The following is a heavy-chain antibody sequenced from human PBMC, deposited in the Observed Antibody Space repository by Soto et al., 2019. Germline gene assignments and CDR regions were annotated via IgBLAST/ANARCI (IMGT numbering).Heavy chain of an antibody. J-gene: IGHJ5*02. CDR1: GFTFGDYA. CDR3: TRRYYYDSSGYYPA. D-gene: IGHD3-22*01. CDR2: IRSKAYGGTT. Sequence: SLRLSCTASGFTFGDYAMSWVRQAPGKGLEWVGFIRSKAYGGTTEYVASVKGRFTISRDDSKSIAYLQMNSLKTEDTAVYYCTRRYYYDSSGYYPAWGQGTLVTVSS. V-gene: IGHV3-49*04.